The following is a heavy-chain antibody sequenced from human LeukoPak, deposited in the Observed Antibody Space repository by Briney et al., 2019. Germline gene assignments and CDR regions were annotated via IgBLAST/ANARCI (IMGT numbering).Heavy chain of an antibody. Sequence: SETLSPTCTVSGGSISSSSYYWGWIRQPPGKGLEWIGSIYYSGSTYYNPSLKSRVTISVDTSKNQFSLKLSSVTAADTAVYYCARGDTMIVVVPFDYWGQGTLVTVSS. D-gene: IGHD3-22*01. CDR3: ARGDTMIVVVPFDY. J-gene: IGHJ4*02. CDR2: IYYSGST. V-gene: IGHV4-39*07. CDR1: GGSISSSSYY.